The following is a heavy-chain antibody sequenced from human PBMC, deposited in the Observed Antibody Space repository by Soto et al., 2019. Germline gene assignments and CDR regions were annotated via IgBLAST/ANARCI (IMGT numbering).Heavy chain of an antibody. V-gene: IGHV2-5*01. CDR2: IYWNDDK. CDR1: GFSLSTSGVG. CDR3: AHSAAVAGQGEDYYYGMDV. J-gene: IGHJ6*02. D-gene: IGHD6-19*01. Sequence: SGPTLVNPTQTLTLTCTFSGFSLSTSGVGVGWIRQPPGKALEWLALIYWNDDKRYSPSLKSRLTITKDTSKNQVVLTMTNMDPVDTATYYCAHSAAVAGQGEDYYYGMDVWGQGTTVTVSS.